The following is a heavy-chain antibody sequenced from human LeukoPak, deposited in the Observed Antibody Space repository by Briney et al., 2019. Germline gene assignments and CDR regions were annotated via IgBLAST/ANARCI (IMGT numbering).Heavy chain of an antibody. V-gene: IGHV3-48*03. Sequence: GGSLRLSXAASGFTFSSYEMNWVGQAPGKGLEWVSCISSSGSTIYYADSLKGRFTISRDNAKNSLYLQMNSLRAEDTAVYYCARASGSYYFDYWGQGTLVTVSS. J-gene: IGHJ4*02. CDR2: ISSSGSTI. CDR3: ARASGSYYFDY. D-gene: IGHD1-26*01. CDR1: GFTFSSYE.